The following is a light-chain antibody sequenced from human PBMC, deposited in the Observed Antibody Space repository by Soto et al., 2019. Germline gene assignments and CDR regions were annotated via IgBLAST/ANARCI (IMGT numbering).Light chain of an antibody. Sequence: AIRMTQSPSSFSASTGDRVTITCRASQGISSYLAWYQQKPGKAPKILIYGASTLHSGVPSRFSGSGAGTDCTRTISGLQPEDFETYYCQQSYSTPPTFGGGTKVDIK. CDR1: QGISSY. CDR2: GAS. CDR3: QQSYSTPPT. J-gene: IGKJ4*01. V-gene: IGKV1-8*01.